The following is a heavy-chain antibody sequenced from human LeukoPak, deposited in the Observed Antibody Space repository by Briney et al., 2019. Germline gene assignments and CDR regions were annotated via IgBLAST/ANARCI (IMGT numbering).Heavy chain of an antibody. D-gene: IGHD3-22*01. CDR2: INPNSAGT. Sequence: ASVKVSCKASGYTFTGYYMHWVRQAPGQGLEWMGWINPNSAGTNYAQKFQGRVTMTRDTSISTAYMELSRLRSDDTAVYYCARVVRYYYDSSGYLYPLDYWGQGTLVTVSS. CDR1: GYTFTGYY. V-gene: IGHV1-2*02. CDR3: ARVVRYYYDSSGYLYPLDY. J-gene: IGHJ4*02.